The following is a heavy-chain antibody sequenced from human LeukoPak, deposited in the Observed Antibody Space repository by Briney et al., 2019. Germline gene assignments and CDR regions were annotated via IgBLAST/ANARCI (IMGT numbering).Heavy chain of an antibody. V-gene: IGHV3-21*01. Sequence: GGSLRLSCAASGFTFSSYSMNWVRQAPGKGLEGVSSISSSSSYIYYADSVKGRFTISRDNAKNSLYLQMNSLRAEDTAVYYCARDPGGGDSNFDYWGQGTPVTVSS. CDR1: GFTFSSYS. CDR2: ISSSSSYI. D-gene: IGHD2-21*02. J-gene: IGHJ4*02. CDR3: ARDPGGGDSNFDY.